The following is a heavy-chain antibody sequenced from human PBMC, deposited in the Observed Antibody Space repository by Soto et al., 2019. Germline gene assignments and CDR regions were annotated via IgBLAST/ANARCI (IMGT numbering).Heavy chain of an antibody. CDR3: AKGPVYSSSSGFDY. V-gene: IGHV3-7*01. CDR1: GLTFRSYW. D-gene: IGHD6-6*01. J-gene: IGHJ4*02. Sequence: PGGSLRLSCVVSGLTFRSYWMSWVRQAPGKGLEWVANINQDGSESYYVDSVKGRFTISRDNAKNSLYLLMTSLRAEDTAVYYCAKGPVYSSSSGFDYWGQGTLVTVSS. CDR2: INQDGSES.